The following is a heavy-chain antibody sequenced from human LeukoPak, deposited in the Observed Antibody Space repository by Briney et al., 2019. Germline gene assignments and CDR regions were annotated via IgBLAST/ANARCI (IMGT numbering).Heavy chain of an antibody. D-gene: IGHD3-22*01. CDR3: ARGVGPYYDSSGLDY. Sequence: PSETLSLTCTVSGGSISSYYWSWIRQPPGKGLEWIGYIYYSGSTNYNPSLKSRVTISVDTSKNQSSLKLSSVTAADTAVYYCARGVGPYYDSSGLDYWGQGTLVTVSS. CDR1: GGSISSYY. J-gene: IGHJ4*02. V-gene: IGHV4-59*01. CDR2: IYYSGST.